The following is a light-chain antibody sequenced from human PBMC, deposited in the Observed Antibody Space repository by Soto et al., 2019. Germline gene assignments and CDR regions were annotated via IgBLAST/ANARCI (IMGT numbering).Light chain of an antibody. CDR2: MAS. Sequence: DIQMTQSPSTLSPSVGDRVTITCRASQTINMWLAWYQQKPGKAPELLIYMASNLKSGVPSRFSGSGSGTEFTLTISGMQADKFASFCCQHYRTPASTFGHGTSVEIK. J-gene: IGKJ1*01. CDR3: QHYRTPAST. V-gene: IGKV1-5*03. CDR1: QTINMW.